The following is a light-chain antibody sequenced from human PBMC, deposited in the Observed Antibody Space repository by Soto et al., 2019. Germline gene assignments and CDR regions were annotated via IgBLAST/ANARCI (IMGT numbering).Light chain of an antibody. CDR1: QTVNNND. V-gene: IGKV3-20*01. CDR2: GAS. Sequence: ELVLTQSPGTLSLSPGERATLSCRASQTVNNNDLAWYQQIPGQAPRLLISGASGRATGTPDRFSGSASGTAFTLTISRLEPEDFAVYYCQQYGSSPLTFGGGTKVEIK. CDR3: QQYGSSPLT. J-gene: IGKJ4*01.